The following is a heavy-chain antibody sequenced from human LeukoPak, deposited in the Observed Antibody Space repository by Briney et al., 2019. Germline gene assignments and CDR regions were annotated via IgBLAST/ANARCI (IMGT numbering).Heavy chain of an antibody. Sequence: GGSLRLSCAASRFTFNSYWMSWVRQAPGKGLEWVANIKQDGSEKHYVDSVKGRFTISRDNAKNSLYLQMNTLRAEDTAVYYCTSGLSVRRSNNTPVDYWGQGTLVTVSS. J-gene: IGHJ4*02. CDR2: IKQDGSEK. D-gene: IGHD1-1*01. CDR3: TSGLSVRRSNNTPVDY. V-gene: IGHV3-7*01. CDR1: RFTFNSYW.